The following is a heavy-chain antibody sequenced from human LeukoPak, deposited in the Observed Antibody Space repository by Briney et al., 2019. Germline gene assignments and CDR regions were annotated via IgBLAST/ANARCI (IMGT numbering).Heavy chain of an antibody. J-gene: IGHJ5*02. V-gene: IGHV1-69*04. Sequence: SVKVSCKASGGTFSSYAISWVRQAPGQGLEWMGRIIPIFGIANYAQKFQGRVTITADKSTSTAYMELSSLGSEDTAVYYCAREVVTTNRNWFDHWGQGTLVTVSS. CDR3: AREVVTTNRNWFDH. CDR2: IIPIFGIA. CDR1: GGTFSSYA. D-gene: IGHD4-11*01.